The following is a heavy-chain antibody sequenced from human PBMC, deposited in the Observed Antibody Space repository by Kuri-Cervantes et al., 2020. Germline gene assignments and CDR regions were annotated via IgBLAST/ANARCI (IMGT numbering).Heavy chain of an antibody. CDR3: ARGHSGWLDY. Sequence: SVKVSCKASGYTFTYRYLHWVRQAPGQGLEWMGGIIPIFGTANYAQKFQGRVTITADKSTSTAYMELSSLRSEDTAVYYCARGHSGWLDYWGQGTLVTVSS. CDR2: IIPIFGTA. D-gene: IGHD6-19*01. V-gene: IGHV1-69*06. J-gene: IGHJ4*02. CDR1: GYTFTYRY.